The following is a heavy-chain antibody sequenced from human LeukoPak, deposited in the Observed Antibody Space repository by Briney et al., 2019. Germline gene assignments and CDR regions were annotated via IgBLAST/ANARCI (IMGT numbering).Heavy chain of an antibody. CDR2: IYYNGST. CDR1: GRSISSFY. D-gene: IGHD6-13*01. CDR3: ARTGFRTSWDAFDI. Sequence: SETLSLTCTVSGRSISSFYWSWIRQPPGKGLEWLGYIYYNGSTNYNPSLKSRVTISVDTSKNQFSLKLSSVTAADTAVYYCARTGFRTSWDAFDIWSQGTLVTVSS. J-gene: IGHJ3*02. V-gene: IGHV4-59*08.